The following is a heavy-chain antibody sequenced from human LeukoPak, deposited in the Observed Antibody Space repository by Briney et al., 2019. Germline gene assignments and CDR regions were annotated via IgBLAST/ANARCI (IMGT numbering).Heavy chain of an antibody. J-gene: IGHJ4*02. CDR2: ISYDGSNK. CDR3: VVTWFGELSY. CDR1: GFTFSSYA. D-gene: IGHD3-10*01. Sequence: PGGSLRLSCAASGFTFSSYAMHWVRQAPGKGLEWVAVISYDGSNKYYADSVKGRFTISRDNSKNTLYLQMNNLRAEDTAVYYGVVTWFGELSYWGQGALVTVSS. V-gene: IGHV3-30-3*01.